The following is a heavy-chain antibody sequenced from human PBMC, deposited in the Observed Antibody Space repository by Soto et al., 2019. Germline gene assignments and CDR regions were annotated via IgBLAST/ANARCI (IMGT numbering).Heavy chain of an antibody. D-gene: IGHD1-26*01. CDR3: ASRVEGLYSGSDRYYFDY. J-gene: IGHJ4*02. Sequence: SETLSLTCTVSGGSISTSAYYWGWIRQPPGKGLEWIGTIYYSGTSYHNPSLKSRVTISVDTSKNQFSLTLTSVTAADTAVYYCASRVEGLYSGSDRYYFDYWGQGTLVTVSS. CDR2: IYYSGTS. V-gene: IGHV4-39*01. CDR1: GGSISTSAYY.